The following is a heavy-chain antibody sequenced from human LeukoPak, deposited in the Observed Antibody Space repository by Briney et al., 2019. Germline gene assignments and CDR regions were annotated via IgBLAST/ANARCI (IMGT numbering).Heavy chain of an antibody. D-gene: IGHD6-13*01. CDR1: GYTFISYG. CDR3: ARDIERRYSSSWYRNAFDI. V-gene: IGHV1-18*01. Sequence: ASVKVSCKASGYTFISYGISWVRQAPGQGLEWMGWISAYNGNTNYAQKLQGRVTMTTDTSTSTAYMELRSLRSDDTAVYYCARDIERRYSSSWYRNAFDIWGQGTMVTVSS. J-gene: IGHJ3*02. CDR2: ISAYNGNT.